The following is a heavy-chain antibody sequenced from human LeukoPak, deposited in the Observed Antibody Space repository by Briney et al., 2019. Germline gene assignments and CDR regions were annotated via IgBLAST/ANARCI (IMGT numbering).Heavy chain of an antibody. CDR3: ARAPDYYDSSGSAYFDY. CDR1: GFTFSSYW. Sequence: GGSLRLSCAASGFTFSSYWMSWVRQAPGKGLEWVANIKQDGSEKYYVDSVKGRFTISRDNAKNSLYLQMNSLRAEDTAVYYCARAPDYYDSSGSAYFDYWGQGTLVTVSS. J-gene: IGHJ4*02. CDR2: IKQDGSEK. V-gene: IGHV3-7*01. D-gene: IGHD3-22*01.